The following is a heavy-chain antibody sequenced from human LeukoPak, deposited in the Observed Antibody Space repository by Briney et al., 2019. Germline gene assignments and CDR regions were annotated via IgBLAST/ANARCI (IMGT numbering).Heavy chain of an antibody. J-gene: IGHJ5*01. CDR3: AKNREASIANWFDA. Sequence: GGSLRLSCAASGFTFSSYAMNWVRQAPGKGLEWVSGISGSGGTSYYADSVKGRFTISRDNSKNTLYLQVNSLRADDTAVYYCAKNREASIANWFDAWGQGTLVTVSS. CDR2: ISGSGGTS. V-gene: IGHV3-23*01. CDR1: GFTFSSYA. D-gene: IGHD1-14*01.